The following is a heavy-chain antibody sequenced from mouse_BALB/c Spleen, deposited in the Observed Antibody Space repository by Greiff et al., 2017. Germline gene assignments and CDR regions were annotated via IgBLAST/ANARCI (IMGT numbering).Heavy chain of an antibody. V-gene: IGHV5-6-5*01. CDR3: ARDYGYDRNAMDY. J-gene: IGHJ4*01. CDR1: GFTFSSYA. CDR2: ISSGGST. Sequence: EVKLMESGGGLVKPGGSLKLSCAASGFTFSSYAMSWVRQTPEKRLEWVASISSGGSTYYPDSVKGRFTISRDNARNILYLQMSSLRSEDTAMYYCARDYGYDRNAMDYWGQGTSVTVSS. D-gene: IGHD2-2*01.